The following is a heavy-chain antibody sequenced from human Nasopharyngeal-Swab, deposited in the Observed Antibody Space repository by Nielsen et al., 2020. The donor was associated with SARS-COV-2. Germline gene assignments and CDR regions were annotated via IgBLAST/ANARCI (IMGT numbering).Heavy chain of an antibody. CDR1: GGTLTGFH. CDR2: INDRGSG. CDR3: ARGQDAYYYMDV. V-gene: IGHV4-34*01. J-gene: IGHJ6*03. D-gene: IGHD2-15*01. Sequence: SETLSLTCVVFGGTLTGFHCTWIRQPPGKGLEWIGEINDRGSGNYNPSLRSRVTISAGTSNIQFSLKLNSVTAAATAVYYCARGQDAYYYMDVWGEGTTVTVSS.